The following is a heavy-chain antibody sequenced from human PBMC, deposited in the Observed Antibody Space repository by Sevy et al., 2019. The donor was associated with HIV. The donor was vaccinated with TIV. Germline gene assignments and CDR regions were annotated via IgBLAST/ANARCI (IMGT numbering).Heavy chain of an antibody. D-gene: IGHD3-3*01. Sequence: GGSLRLSCAASGFTLSSYGMHWVRQAPGKGLEWVAVIRYDGSNKYYADSVKGGFTISRENSKNTLYLQMNSLRAEDTAVYYCSRDRLGITISAEWGGGMDVWGQGTTVTVSS. CDR3: SRDRLGITISAEWGGGMDV. V-gene: IGHV3-33*01. J-gene: IGHJ6*02. CDR2: IRYDGSNK. CDR1: GFTLSSYG.